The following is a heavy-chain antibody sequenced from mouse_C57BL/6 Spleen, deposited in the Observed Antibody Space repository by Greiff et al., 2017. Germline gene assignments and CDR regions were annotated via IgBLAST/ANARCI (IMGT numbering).Heavy chain of an antibody. V-gene: IGHV1-69*01. J-gene: IGHJ3*01. CDR3: ARSGSSTFAY. CDR1: GYTFTSYW. D-gene: IGHD1-1*01. Sequence: VQLQQPGAELVMPGASVKLSCKASGYTFTSYWMHWVQQRPGQGLEWIGEIDPSDSYTNYNQKFKGKSTLTVDKSSSTAYMQLSSLTSEDSAVYYCARSGSSTFAYWGQGTLVTVSA. CDR2: IDPSDSYT.